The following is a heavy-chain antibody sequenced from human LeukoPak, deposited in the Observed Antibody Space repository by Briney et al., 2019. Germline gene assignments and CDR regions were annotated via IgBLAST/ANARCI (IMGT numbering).Heavy chain of an antibody. J-gene: IGHJ4*02. D-gene: IGHD2-15*01. CDR1: GFTFSSYA. Sequence: GGSLRLSCAASGFTFSSYAMHWVRQAPGMGLEWVSGVGGGGQRTHYADSVKGRFTISRDNSKNTLYLQTNSLRAEDTAIYYCAKDRGYYVDTGTINFWGQGTLVTVSS. V-gene: IGHV3-23*01. CDR2: VGGGGQRT. CDR3: AKDRGYYVDTGTINF.